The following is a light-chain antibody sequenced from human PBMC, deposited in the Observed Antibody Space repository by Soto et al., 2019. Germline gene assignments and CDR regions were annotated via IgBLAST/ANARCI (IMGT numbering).Light chain of an antibody. J-gene: IGKJ2*01. CDR1: QSVSSIY. CDR3: QQYGGSPPYT. V-gene: IGKV3-20*01. Sequence: EIVLTQSPGTLSLSPEERATLSCRASQSVSSIYLAWYQQKPGQAPRLLIYRASSRATGIPDRFSGSGSGTDFTLTISRLEPEDFAVYYCQQYGGSPPYTFGQGTKLEI. CDR2: RAS.